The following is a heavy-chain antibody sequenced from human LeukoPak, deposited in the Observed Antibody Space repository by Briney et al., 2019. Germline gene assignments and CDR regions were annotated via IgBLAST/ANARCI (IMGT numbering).Heavy chain of an antibody. CDR2: IRSKANSYAT. CDR3: TIHHCGYPLPFDF. J-gene: IGHJ4*02. D-gene: IGHD5-12*01. CDR1: GFTFSGSA. V-gene: IGHV3-73*01. Sequence: GSLRLSCAASGFTFSGSAMHWVRQASGKGLEWVGRIRSKANSYATAYAASVKGSFPISRDDSKNTAYLPMNPLKTQDTAVYYCTIHHCGYPLPFDFWGQGTLVTVSS.